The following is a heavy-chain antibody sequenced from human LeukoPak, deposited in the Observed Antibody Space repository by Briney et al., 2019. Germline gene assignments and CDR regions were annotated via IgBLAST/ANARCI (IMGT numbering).Heavy chain of an antibody. Sequence: PSETLSLTCTVSGGSISSYYWSWIRQPPGKGLEWIGYIYYSGSTNYNPSLKSRVTISVDTSKNQFSLKLSSVTAADTAVYYCAREVGRIAAAGTGPTGINWFDPWGQGTLVTVSS. CDR1: GGSISSYY. D-gene: IGHD6-13*01. CDR2: IYYSGST. V-gene: IGHV4-59*01. CDR3: AREVGRIAAAGTGPTGINWFDP. J-gene: IGHJ5*02.